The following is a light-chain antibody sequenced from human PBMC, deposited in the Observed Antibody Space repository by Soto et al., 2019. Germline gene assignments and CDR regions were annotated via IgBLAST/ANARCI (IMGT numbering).Light chain of an antibody. Sequence: EIVLTQSPATLSLSPGERATLFCRASQSVSSYFAWYQQKPGQAPRLLIYDASNRATGIPARFSGSGSGTDFTLTISSLEPEDFAVYYCQQRSNWPLTFGGGTKVEIK. J-gene: IGKJ4*01. CDR2: DAS. CDR1: QSVSSY. CDR3: QQRSNWPLT. V-gene: IGKV3-11*01.